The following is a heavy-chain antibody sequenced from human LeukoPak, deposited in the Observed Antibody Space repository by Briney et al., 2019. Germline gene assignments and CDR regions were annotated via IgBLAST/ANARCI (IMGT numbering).Heavy chain of an antibody. D-gene: IGHD6-19*01. CDR3: ARGDQWLGTRFDY. J-gene: IGHJ4*02. V-gene: IGHV4-59*01. CDR1: GGSISSYY. Sequence: SETLSLTCTVSGGSISSYYWSWIRQPPGKGLEWIGYIYYSGSTNYNPSLKSRVTISVDTSKNQFSLKLSSVTAADTAVYYCARGDQWLGTRFDYWGQGTLVTVSS. CDR2: IYYSGST.